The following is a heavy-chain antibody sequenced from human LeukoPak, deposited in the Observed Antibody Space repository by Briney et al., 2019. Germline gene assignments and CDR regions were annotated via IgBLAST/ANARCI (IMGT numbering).Heavy chain of an antibody. CDR2: IYADGTT. D-gene: IGHD3-16*01. J-gene: IGHJ4*02. CDR1: GFTVSDNY. Sequence: GGSLRLSCAASGFTVSDNYMSWVRQAPGKGLEWVSAIYADGTTYYADSVKGRFTISRDNAKNTLYLQMNSLRAEDTAVYYCARGYRGRDSSVGFDHWGQGNLVTVSS. CDR3: ARGYRGRDSSVGFDH. V-gene: IGHV3-53*01.